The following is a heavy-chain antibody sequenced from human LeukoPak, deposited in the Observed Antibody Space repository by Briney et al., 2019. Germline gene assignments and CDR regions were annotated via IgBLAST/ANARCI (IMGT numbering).Heavy chain of an antibody. CDR3: VRGPRYYDDSGFRYGVFDI. J-gene: IGHJ3*02. D-gene: IGHD3-22*01. CDR2: ISGSGGST. CDR1: GFTFSSYA. V-gene: IGHV3-23*01. Sequence: GGSLRLSCAASGFTFSSYAMSWVRQAPGKGLEWVSAISGSGGSTYYADSVKGRFTISRDNSKNTLSLQMNSLTADDTAVYYCVRGPRYYDDSGFRYGVFDIWGQGTVVTVSS.